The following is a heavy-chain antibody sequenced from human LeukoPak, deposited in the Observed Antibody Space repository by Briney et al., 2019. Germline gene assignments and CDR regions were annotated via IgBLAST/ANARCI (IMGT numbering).Heavy chain of an antibody. CDR1: GFTFSDYY. V-gene: IGHV3-11*04. CDR3: ARGNDYWSGYIDY. D-gene: IGHD3-3*01. J-gene: IGHJ4*02. Sequence: GGSLRLSCAASGFTFSDYYMSWIRQAPGKGLEWVSYISSSGSTIYYADSVRGRYTISRDNAKNTLYLQMNSLRAEDTAVYYCARGNDYWSGYIDYWGQGTLVTVSS. CDR2: ISSSGSTI.